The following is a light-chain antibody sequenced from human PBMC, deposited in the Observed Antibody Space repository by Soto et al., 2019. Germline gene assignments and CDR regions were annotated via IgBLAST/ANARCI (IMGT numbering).Light chain of an antibody. CDR2: LNSDGSH. J-gene: IGLJ3*02. CDR3: QTWGTGALWV. CDR1: SGHSSYA. V-gene: IGLV4-69*01. Sequence: QLVLTQSPSASASLGASVKLTCTLSSGHSSYAIAWHQQQPEKGPRYLMKLNSDGSHSKGDGIPDRFSGSSSGAERYLTISSLQSDDEADYYCQTWGTGALWVFGGGTKLTVL.